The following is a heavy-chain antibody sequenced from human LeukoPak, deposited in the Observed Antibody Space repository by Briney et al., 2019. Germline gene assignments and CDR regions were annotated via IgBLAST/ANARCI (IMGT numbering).Heavy chain of an antibody. CDR2: IYYSGST. J-gene: IGHJ4*02. Sequence: SETLSPTCTVSGGSISSGGYYWSWIRQHPGKGLEWIGYIYYSGSTYYNPSLKSRVTISVDTSKNQFSLKLSSVTAADTAVYYCARGRGGLGFEFDYWGQGTLVTVSS. CDR3: ARGRGGLGFEFDY. V-gene: IGHV4-31*03. CDR1: GGSISSGGYY. D-gene: IGHD5-12*01.